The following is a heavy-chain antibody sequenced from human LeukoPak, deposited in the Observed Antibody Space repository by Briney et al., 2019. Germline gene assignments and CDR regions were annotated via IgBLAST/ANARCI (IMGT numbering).Heavy chain of an antibody. CDR2: TRNKANSYTT. CDR1: GFTFSDHY. D-gene: IGHD1-26*01. V-gene: IGHV3-72*01. CDR3: VRVSGTYYLDS. Sequence: GGSLRLSCAASGFTFSDHYMDWVRQAPGEGLEWVGRTRNKANSYTTEYAASVKGRFTISRDDSKNSLYLLMNSLRTEDTAVYYCVRVSGTYYLDSWGQGTLVTVSS. J-gene: IGHJ4*02.